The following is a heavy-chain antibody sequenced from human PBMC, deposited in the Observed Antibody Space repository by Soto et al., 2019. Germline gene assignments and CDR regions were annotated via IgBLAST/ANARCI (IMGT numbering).Heavy chain of an antibody. V-gene: IGHV4-4*02. D-gene: IGHD6-19*01. CDR3: ERHIAVSGTRGFDF. Sequence: QVQLQESGPGLMKPSGTLSLTCAVSGGSISTNWWSWVRQPPGKGLEWIGEIYHSGATNYNPSLKKRVTMYVDKSQNHLSLNLNSVTAADTAVYYCERHIAVSGTRGFDFWGHGTLVTVSS. J-gene: IGHJ4*01. CDR2: IYHSGAT. CDR1: GGSISTNW.